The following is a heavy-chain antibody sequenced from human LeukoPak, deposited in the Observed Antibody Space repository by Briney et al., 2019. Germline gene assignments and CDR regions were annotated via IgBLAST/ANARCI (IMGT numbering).Heavy chain of an antibody. CDR1: GFIFSDYY. CDR3: ARVRNYEYFDY. Sequence: PGGSLRLSCAASGFIFSDYYMNRIRMAPAKGREWGSYISSSGSTTYYADSVKRRFTISRDNAENSLYLQMNSLRAEDTAVYYCARVRNYEYFDYWGQGTLVTVSS. D-gene: IGHD1-7*01. J-gene: IGHJ4*02. CDR2: ISSSGSTT. V-gene: IGHV3-11*04.